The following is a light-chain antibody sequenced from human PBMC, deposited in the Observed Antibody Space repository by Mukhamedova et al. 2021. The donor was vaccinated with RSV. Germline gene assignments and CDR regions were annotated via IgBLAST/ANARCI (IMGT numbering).Light chain of an antibody. Sequence: QSIGSSLHWYQQKPDQSPKLLISYASQLFSGVLSRFSGSGSGTDFTFTINGLEAEDAATYYCQQSRNSPLTFGGGTKVEIK. CDR3: QQSRNSPLT. J-gene: IGKJ4*01. V-gene: IGKV6-21*01. CDR1: QSIGSS. CDR2: YAS.